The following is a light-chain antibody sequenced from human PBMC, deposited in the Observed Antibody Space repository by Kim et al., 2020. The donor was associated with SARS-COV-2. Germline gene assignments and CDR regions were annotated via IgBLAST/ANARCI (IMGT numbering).Light chain of an antibody. J-gene: IGLJ2*01. CDR3: QAWDSSTVV. CDR1: RLGDKY. CDR2: QDS. V-gene: IGLV3-1*01. Sequence: VSPGQTASITCAGDRLGDKYACWYQQKPGQSPVLVIYQDSKRPSGIPERFSGSNAGNTATLTISGTQAMDEADYYCQAWDSSTVVFGGGTQLTVL.